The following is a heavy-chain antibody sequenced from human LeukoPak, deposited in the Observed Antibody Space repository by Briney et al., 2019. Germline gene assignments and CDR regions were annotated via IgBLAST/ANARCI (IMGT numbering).Heavy chain of an antibody. J-gene: IGHJ4*02. Sequence: GASVKVSCKASVYTFTSYDINWVRQATGQGLEWMGWMNPNSGNTGYAQKFQGRVTITRNTSISTAYMELSSLRSEDTAVYYCARGPPLTTPPYFDYWGQGTLVTVSS. CDR1: VYTFTSYD. V-gene: IGHV1-8*03. CDR3: ARGPPLTTPPYFDY. CDR2: MNPNSGNT. D-gene: IGHD4-17*01.